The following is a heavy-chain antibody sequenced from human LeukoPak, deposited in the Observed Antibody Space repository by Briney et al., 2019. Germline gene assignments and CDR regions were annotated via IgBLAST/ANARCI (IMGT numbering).Heavy chain of an antibody. J-gene: IGHJ1*01. CDR2: IYCSGRT. D-gene: IGHD6-13*01. V-gene: IGHV4-39*01. CDR3: ARQFSSSWFEYFQH. CDR1: GGSISSSSYD. Sequence: SETLSLTCTVSGGSISSSSYDWGWIRQPPGKGLEWIGSIYCSGRTYYNPSLKSRVTISVDTSKNQFSLKLSSVTAADTAVYYCARQFSSSWFEYFQHWGQGTLVTVSS.